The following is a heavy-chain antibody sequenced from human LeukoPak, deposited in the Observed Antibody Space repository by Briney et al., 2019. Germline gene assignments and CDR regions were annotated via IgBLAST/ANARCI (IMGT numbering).Heavy chain of an antibody. V-gene: IGHV1-46*01. J-gene: IGHJ2*01. CDR1: GYTFTSNY. CDR3: ARDLFGRYFDL. CDR2: INPSGGST. Sequence: ASVKVSCKXSGYTFTSNYMHWVRQAPGQGLEWMGIINPSGGSTSYAQKFQGRVTMTRDTSTSTVYMELSSLRSEDTPVYYCARDLFGRYFDLWGRGTLVTVSS. D-gene: IGHD2-21*01.